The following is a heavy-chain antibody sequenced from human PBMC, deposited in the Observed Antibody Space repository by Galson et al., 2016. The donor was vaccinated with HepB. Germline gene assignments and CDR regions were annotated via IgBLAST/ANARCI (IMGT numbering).Heavy chain of an antibody. CDR1: GYSFTTYW. Sequence: QSGAEVKKPGESLRISCKGSGYSFTTYWIGWVRQMPGKGLEWMGIIHPGDSDIRYSPSFEGQVIISADRSINTAYLKWTALKASDTAMYYCARKPRVGSDPDNWNDGNWFDPWGQGTLVTVSS. CDR3: ARKPRVGSDPDNWNDGNWFDP. D-gene: IGHD1-1*01. V-gene: IGHV5-51*01. J-gene: IGHJ5*02. CDR2: IHPGDSDI.